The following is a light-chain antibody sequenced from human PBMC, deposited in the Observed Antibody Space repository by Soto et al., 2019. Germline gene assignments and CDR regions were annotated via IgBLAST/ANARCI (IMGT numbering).Light chain of an antibody. CDR3: NSYTSASTYV. J-gene: IGLJ1*01. CDR2: DVT. CDR1: RSEICSYNY. Sequence: QSVLTQPASVSGSPGQSITISCTGTRSEICSYNYVSWYQHHPGKVPKFIIYDVTNRPSGVSDRFSGSKSGNTASLTISGLQAEDEADYYCNSYTSASTYVFGTGTKVTVL. V-gene: IGLV2-14*03.